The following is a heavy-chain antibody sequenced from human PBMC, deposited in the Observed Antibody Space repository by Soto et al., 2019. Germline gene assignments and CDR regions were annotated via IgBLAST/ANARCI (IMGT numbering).Heavy chain of an antibody. Sequence: GGSLRLSCAASGFTFSNAWMNWVRQAPGKGLEWVGRIKSKTDGGTTDYAAPVKGRFTISRDDSKNTLYLQMNSLKTEDTAVYYCTTDLLVVPAAKVYYYYYGMDVWGQGTTVTVSS. CDR2: IKSKTDGGTT. D-gene: IGHD2-2*01. V-gene: IGHV3-15*07. J-gene: IGHJ6*02. CDR3: TTDLLVVPAAKVYYYYYGMDV. CDR1: GFTFSNAW.